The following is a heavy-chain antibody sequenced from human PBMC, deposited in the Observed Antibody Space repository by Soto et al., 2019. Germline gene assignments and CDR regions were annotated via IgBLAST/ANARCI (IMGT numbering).Heavy chain of an antibody. D-gene: IGHD3-22*01. CDR2: IIPILGIA. CDR3: ARMISYYDSSGYYGVSGDAFDI. CDR1: GGTFSSYT. V-gene: IGHV1-69*02. Sequence: SVKVSCKASGGTFSSYTISWVRQAPGQGLEWMGRIIPILGIANYAQKFQGRVTITADKSTSTAYMELSSLRSEDTAVYYCARMISYYDSSGYYGVSGDAFDIWG. J-gene: IGHJ3*02.